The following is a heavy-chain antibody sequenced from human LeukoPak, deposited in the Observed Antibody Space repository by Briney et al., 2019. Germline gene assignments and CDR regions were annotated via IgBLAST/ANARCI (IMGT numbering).Heavy chain of an antibody. V-gene: IGHV3-7*01. D-gene: IGHD6-25*01. CDR3: VRSSRGTSPVY. Sequence: GGSLRLSCEASGFAFSGYWMCWVRQAPGKGLEWVANIRQDGNDKQYVDAVKGRFTISRDNAKNSLYLQADSLRAEDSAVYFCVRSSRGTSPVYWGQGTLVTVSS. J-gene: IGHJ4*02. CDR2: IRQDGNDK. CDR1: GFAFSGYW.